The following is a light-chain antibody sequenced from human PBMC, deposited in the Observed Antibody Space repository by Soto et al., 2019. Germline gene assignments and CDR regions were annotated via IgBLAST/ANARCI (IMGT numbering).Light chain of an antibody. Sequence: EIVMTQSPATLSVSPGERATLSCRASQNVNSNLAWYQQKPGQAPRLLIYYASTRATGIPARFSGSGSATEFTLTISSLQSEDFGVYYCQQYNIWPWYTFGEGTKLEIK. J-gene: IGKJ2*01. CDR2: YAS. CDR3: QQYNIWPWYT. V-gene: IGKV3-15*01. CDR1: QNVNSN.